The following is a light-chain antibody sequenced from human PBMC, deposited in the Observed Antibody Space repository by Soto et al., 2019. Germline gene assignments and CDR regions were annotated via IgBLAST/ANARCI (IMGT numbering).Light chain of an antibody. CDR1: QSVSSSY. CDR3: QQYASSPLT. CDR2: GAS. V-gene: IGKV3-20*01. Sequence: EIVLTQSPGTLSLSPGERATLSCRASQSVSSSYLAWYQQTPGQAPRLLIYGASSRATGIPDRFSGSGSGTDFTLTISRLEPEDFAVYSCQQYASSPLTFGGGTKVEIK. J-gene: IGKJ4*01.